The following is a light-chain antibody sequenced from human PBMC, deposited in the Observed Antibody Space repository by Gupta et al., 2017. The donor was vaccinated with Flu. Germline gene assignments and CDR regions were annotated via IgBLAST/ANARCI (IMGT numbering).Light chain of an antibody. J-gene: IGKJ4*01. CDR1: QSVSTY. CDR3: QQRSNWPPGLT. CDR2: DAP. V-gene: IGKV3-11*01. Sequence: EIVLTQSPATLSLSPGERATLSCRASQSVSTYLAWYQQKPGQATRLLIYDAPNRATGIPARFSGSGSGTDFTLTISSLEPEDFALYYCQQRSNWPPGLTFGGGTKVEIK.